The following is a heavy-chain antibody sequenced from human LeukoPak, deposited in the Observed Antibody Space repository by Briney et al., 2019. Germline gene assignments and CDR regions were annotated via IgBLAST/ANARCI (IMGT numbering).Heavy chain of an antibody. CDR3: AAFGVLIAARSIDY. D-gene: IGHD6-6*01. Sequence: ASVKVSCKASGFTFTSSAVQWVRQARGQRLEWIGWIVVGSGNTNYAQKFQERVTITRDMSTSTAYMELSSLRSEDTAVYYCAAFGVLIAARSIDYWGQGTLVTVSS. CDR2: IVVGSGNT. J-gene: IGHJ4*02. V-gene: IGHV1-58*01. CDR1: GFTFTSSA.